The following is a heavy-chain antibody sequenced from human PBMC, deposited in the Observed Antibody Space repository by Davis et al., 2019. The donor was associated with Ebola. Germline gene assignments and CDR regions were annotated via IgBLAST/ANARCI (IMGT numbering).Heavy chain of an antibody. CDR3: ARTLRGDYYDKGVSVHFDS. CDR2: IYYSGNT. Sequence: PGGSLRLSCTVSGGSITSTNYYVGWIRQPPGKGLEWIGNIYYSGNTYYNPSLKSRVTVSADTSKSQFSLKLSSVTAADTAVYYCARTLRGDYYDKGVSVHFDSWGQGTLVTVSS. D-gene: IGHD3-22*01. CDR1: GGSITSTNYY. J-gene: IGHJ4*02. V-gene: IGHV4-39*01.